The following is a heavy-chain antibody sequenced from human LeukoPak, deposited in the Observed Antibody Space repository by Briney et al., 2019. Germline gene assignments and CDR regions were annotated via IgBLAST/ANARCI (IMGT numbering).Heavy chain of an antibody. CDR3: ARDAPYCGGDCSTGNY. Sequence: SETLSLTCTVSGGSISSGDYYWSWIRQPPGKGLEWIGYIYYSGSTYYNPSLKSRVTISVDTSKNQFSLKLSSVTAADTAVYHCARDAPYCGGDCSTGNYWGQGTLVTVSS. J-gene: IGHJ4*02. CDR1: GGSISSGDYY. D-gene: IGHD2-21*02. V-gene: IGHV4-30-4*01. CDR2: IYYSGST.